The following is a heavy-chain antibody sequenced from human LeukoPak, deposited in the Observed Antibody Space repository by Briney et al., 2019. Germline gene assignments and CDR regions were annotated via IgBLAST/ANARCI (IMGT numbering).Heavy chain of an antibody. V-gene: IGHV4-39*07. CDR2: IRYSGST. CDR3: ARESSSSRYFMDV. Sequence: PSETLSLTCSVSGGSTRTSTSYWGWVRQPPGKGLEWIGSIRYSGSTYKNPSLKSRVTISMDTSGSQFSLKVTSLTAADSAVYFCARESSSSRYFMDVWGRGTTVTVSS. CDR1: GGSTRTSTSY. D-gene: IGHD6-6*01. J-gene: IGHJ6*03.